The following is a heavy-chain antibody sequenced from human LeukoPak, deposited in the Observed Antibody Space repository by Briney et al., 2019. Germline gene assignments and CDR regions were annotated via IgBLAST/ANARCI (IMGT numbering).Heavy chain of an antibody. Sequence: HTGGSLRLSCAASGFTFDDYAMHWVRQAPGKGLEWVSGISWNSGSIGYADSVKGRFTISRDNAKNSLYLQMNSLRAEDTALYYCAKKSGRLGGYSSSWSDAFDIWGQGTMVTVSS. V-gene: IGHV3-9*01. CDR3: AKKSGRLGGYSSSWSDAFDI. J-gene: IGHJ3*02. CDR2: ISWNSGSI. D-gene: IGHD6-13*01. CDR1: GFTFDDYA.